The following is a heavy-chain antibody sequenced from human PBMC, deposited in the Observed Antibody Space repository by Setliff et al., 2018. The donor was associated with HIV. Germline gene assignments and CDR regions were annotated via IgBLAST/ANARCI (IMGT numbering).Heavy chain of an antibody. CDR3: ARDRDYGDYLPDY. D-gene: IGHD4-17*01. V-gene: IGHV3-48*04. Sequence: GGSLRLSCAASGLTFSSYWMSWIRQAPGKGLEWVSYISSSGSTIYYADSVKGRFTISRDNAKNSLYLQMNSLRAEDTAVYYCARDRDYGDYLPDYWGQGTLVTVSS. CDR1: GLTFSSYW. CDR2: ISSSGSTI. J-gene: IGHJ4*02.